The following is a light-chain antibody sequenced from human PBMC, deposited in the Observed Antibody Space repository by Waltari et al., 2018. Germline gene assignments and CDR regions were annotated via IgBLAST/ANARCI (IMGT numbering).Light chain of an antibody. CDR1: SLRTYY. V-gene: IGLV3-19*01. J-gene: IGLJ2*01. CDR2: GKN. Sequence: SSELTQDPAVSVALGQTVRITCQGDSLRTYYVSWFHQKPGQAPALVIYGKNNRPSGIPDRVSASSSGSTASLTIIGTQAEEEADYYCHSRDSSGDVLIGGGTKLTVV. CDR3: HSRDSSGDVL.